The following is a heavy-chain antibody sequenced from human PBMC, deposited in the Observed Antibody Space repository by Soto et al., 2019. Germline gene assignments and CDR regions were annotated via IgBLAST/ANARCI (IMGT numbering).Heavy chain of an antibody. CDR1: GGSIRSGESY. D-gene: IGHD3-22*01. Sequence: SETLSLTCTVSGGSIRSGESYWSWIRQPPGKGLEWIGYIYYSASTYYNPSLKSRVTISLDTSKNQFSLNLSSVTAADTAVYYCARTHYSDRSGTDYWGQGTLVTVSS. V-gene: IGHV4-30-4*01. J-gene: IGHJ4*02. CDR2: IYYSAST. CDR3: ARTHYSDRSGTDY.